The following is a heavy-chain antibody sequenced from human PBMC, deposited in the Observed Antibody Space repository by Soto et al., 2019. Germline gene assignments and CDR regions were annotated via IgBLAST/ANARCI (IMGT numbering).Heavy chain of an antibody. D-gene: IGHD3-10*01. J-gene: IGHJ4*02. CDR1: GGSFSGYY. V-gene: IGHV4-34*01. CDR2: INHSGST. Sequence: QVQLQQWGAGLLKPSETLSLTCAVYGGSFSGYYWSWIRQPPGKGLEWIGEINHSGSTNYNPSLKRRVTRSVDTYKNQFSLKLSSVTAADTAVYYCARGEGLLWFGETLRYYFDYWGQGTLVTVSS. CDR3: ARGEGLLWFGETLRYYFDY.